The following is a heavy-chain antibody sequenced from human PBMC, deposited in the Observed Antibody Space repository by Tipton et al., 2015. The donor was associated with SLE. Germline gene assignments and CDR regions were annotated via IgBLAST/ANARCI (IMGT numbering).Heavy chain of an antibody. CDR1: GGSVSSTNYY. J-gene: IGHJ3*02. D-gene: IGHD4-17*01. CDR3: AITTADAFDI. Sequence: TLSLTCIVSGGSVSSTNYYWGWIRQPPGKGLEWIGSIDYSGSTYYNPSLKSRITISVDTSKNQFSLKLSSVTAADTAVYYCAITTADAFDIWGQGTMVTVSS. CDR2: IDYSGST. V-gene: IGHV4-39*01.